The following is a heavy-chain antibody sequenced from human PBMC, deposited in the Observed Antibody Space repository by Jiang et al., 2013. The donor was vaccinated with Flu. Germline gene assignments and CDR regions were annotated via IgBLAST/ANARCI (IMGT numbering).Heavy chain of an antibody. J-gene: IGHJ4*02. CDR2: ISSSSSTI. Sequence: GGLVQPGGSLRLSCAASGFTFSSYSMNWVRQAPGKGLEWVSYISSSSSTIYYADSVKGRFTISRDNAKNSLYLQMNSLRAEDTAVYYCARDPESSRTATGDWGQGTLVTVSS. D-gene: IGHD3-10*01. CDR3: ARDPESSRTATGD. CDR1: GFTFSSYS. V-gene: IGHV3-48*01.